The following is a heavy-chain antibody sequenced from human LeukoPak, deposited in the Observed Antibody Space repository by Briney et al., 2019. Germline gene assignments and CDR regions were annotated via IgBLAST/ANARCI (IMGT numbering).Heavy chain of an antibody. V-gene: IGHV3-53*01. Sequence: GGSLRLSCAASGFTASSNYMNWVRQAPGKGLEWVSVIYSGGSTNYADSVKGRFTIPRDNSKNTLYLQMNSLRAEDTAVYYCIYGYTLDFWGQGTLVTVSS. CDR2: IYSGGST. J-gene: IGHJ4*02. CDR3: IYGYTLDF. CDR1: GFTASSNY. D-gene: IGHD5-18*01.